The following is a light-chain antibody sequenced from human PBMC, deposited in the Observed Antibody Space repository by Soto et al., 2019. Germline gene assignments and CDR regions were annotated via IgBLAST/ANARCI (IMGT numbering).Light chain of an antibody. Sequence: DIQMTQSPSTLSASVGDRVTITCRASQSISSWLAWYQQKPGKAHKLLSYKAASLESGVPSRFSGSGSGTEFTLTISSLQPDDLATYYCQQYNSYSSWTFGQGPKVEI. V-gene: IGKV1-5*03. CDR1: QSISSW. J-gene: IGKJ1*01. CDR2: KAA. CDR3: QQYNSYSSWT.